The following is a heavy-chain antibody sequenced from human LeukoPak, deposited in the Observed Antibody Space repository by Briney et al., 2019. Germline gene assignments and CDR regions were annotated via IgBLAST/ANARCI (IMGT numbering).Heavy chain of an antibody. CDR3: ADFSEVFWVPGVDY. CDR2: IKKDGSQK. CDR1: GFTFGNYW. J-gene: IGHJ4*02. V-gene: IGHV3-7*01. D-gene: IGHD3-9*01. Sequence: GGSLRLSCVASGFTFGNYWMSWVRQAPGKGLEWVANIKKDGSQKYYMDSVKGRFTISRDNTKNSLFLQMNSLTAEDTGVYYCADFSEVFWVPGVDYWGQGTLVTVSS.